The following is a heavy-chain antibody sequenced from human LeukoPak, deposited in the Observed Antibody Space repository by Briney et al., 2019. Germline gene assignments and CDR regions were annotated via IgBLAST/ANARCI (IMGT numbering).Heavy chain of an antibody. V-gene: IGHV4-59*08. CDR1: GGSISSDY. D-gene: IGHD2-21*02. CDR2: IHYSGAT. CDR3: ATLRGASTAVFDS. J-gene: IGHJ4*02. Sequence: SETLSLTCTVSGGSISSDYWSWIRQSPGKRLEWIGYIHYSGATNYSPSLKSRVIISVDTSKNQFSLELSSVTAADTALYYCATLRGASTAVFDSWGQGTLVTVSS.